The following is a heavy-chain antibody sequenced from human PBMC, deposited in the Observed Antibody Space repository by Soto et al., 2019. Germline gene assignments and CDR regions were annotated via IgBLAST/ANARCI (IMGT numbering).Heavy chain of an antibody. J-gene: IGHJ5*02. V-gene: IGHV1-3*01. CDR3: ARSLDIVVPSNWFDP. CDR1: GYTFNIYA. Sequence: QVHLVQSGAEVKKPGASVKVSCKASGYTFNIYAMLWVRQAPGQRLEWMGWINAGNGNTKYSQKFQGRVTISRDTSASTAYMELSSLSSEDTAVYYCARSLDIVVPSNWFDPWGQGTLVTVSS. D-gene: IGHD2-15*01. CDR2: INAGNGNT.